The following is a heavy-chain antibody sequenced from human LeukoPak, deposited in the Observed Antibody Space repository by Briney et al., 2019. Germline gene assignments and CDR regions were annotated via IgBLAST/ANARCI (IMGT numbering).Heavy chain of an antibody. CDR3: ARQRGYNYGYGDY. CDR1: GYPFTKWE. CDR2: VHPDNGNT. J-gene: IGHJ4*02. Sequence: ASVKVSCKTSGYPFTKWEINWVRQAAGQGLERLGWVHPDNGNTYYAQRFRGRVTMSRDTSTTTAYMELSGLRSNDTAVYYCARQRGYNYGYGDYWGQGTLVTVSS. V-gene: IGHV1-8*01. D-gene: IGHD5-18*01.